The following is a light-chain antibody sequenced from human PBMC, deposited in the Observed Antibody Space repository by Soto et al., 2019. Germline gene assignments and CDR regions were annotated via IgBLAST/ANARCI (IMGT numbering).Light chain of an antibody. CDR1: SSDVGGYNY. Sequence: QSALTQPASVSGSPGQSITISCTGTSSDVGGYNYVSWYQQHPGKAPKLMIYEVSNRPSGVSNRFSGSKSGNTASLTISGLQAEDEADYYCSSYTSSSTFLEFGGGTKLTVL. CDR3: SSYTSSSTFLE. CDR2: EVS. V-gene: IGLV2-14*01. J-gene: IGLJ3*02.